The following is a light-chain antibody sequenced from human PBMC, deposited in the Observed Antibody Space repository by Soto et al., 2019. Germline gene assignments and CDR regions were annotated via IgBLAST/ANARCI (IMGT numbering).Light chain of an antibody. Sequence: QSALTQPPSASGTAGRGVTISCSGGDSNIGSNSVYWYQHLPRMAPKLLIYYNNQRPPGVPDRFSGSRSGTSASLAIVGLRYEDEAVYYCAAWDAPMSSCVFGNGTKVTVL. V-gene: IGLV1-47*02. CDR2: YNN. CDR3: AAWDAPMSSCV. CDR1: DSNIGSNS. J-gene: IGLJ1*01.